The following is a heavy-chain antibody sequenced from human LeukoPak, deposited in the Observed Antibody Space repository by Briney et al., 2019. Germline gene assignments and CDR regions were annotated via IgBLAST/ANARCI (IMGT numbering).Heavy chain of an antibody. V-gene: IGHV4-39*07. J-gene: IGHJ5*01. CDR2: IYYSGST. Sequence: PSETLSLTCTVSGGSISSSTYYWGWIRQPPGKGLEWIGSIYYSGSTYYNPSLKSRVTISVDTSKNQFSLRLNSVTAADTAVYFCARGSRGVIDSWGQGTLITVSS. CDR3: ARGSRGVIDS. CDR1: GGSISSSTYY. D-gene: IGHD3-10*01.